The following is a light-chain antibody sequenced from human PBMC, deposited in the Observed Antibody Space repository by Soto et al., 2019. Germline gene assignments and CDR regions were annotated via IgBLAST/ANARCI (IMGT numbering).Light chain of an antibody. CDR1: QSVSSCY. J-gene: IGKJ1*01. CDR2: GAS. Sequence: EIGLTQSAGTLSLSPGERATLSCRASQSVSSCYLAWYQQKPGQAPRLLIYGASSRATCIPGRFSGSGSETDFTLTLSRLEPPGLTVYHCPPYRTQPPTFGPG. V-gene: IGKV3-20*01. CDR3: PPYRTQPPT.